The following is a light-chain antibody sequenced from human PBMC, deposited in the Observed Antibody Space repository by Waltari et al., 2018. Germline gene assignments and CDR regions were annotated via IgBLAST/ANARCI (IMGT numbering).Light chain of an antibody. J-gene: IGLJ3*02. CDR1: SSDIGAYNY. Sequence: QSALTQPPSASGPPGQSVAISCTGTSSDIGAYNYVSWYQQHPGKAPKLIIDEVTKRPSGGPDRFSGSKSGNTASLTVSGLQPEDEADYYCASFAGNFIWVFGGGTKLTVL. V-gene: IGLV2-8*01. CDR3: ASFAGNFIWV. CDR2: EVT.